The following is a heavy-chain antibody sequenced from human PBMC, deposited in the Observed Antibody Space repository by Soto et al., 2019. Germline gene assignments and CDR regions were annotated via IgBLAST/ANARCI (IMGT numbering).Heavy chain of an antibody. CDR1: GFTFTSYG. J-gene: IGHJ4*02. Sequence: ASVKVSCKASGFTFTSYGISWVRQAPGQGLEWMGWISAYNGNTNYAQKLQGRVTMTTDTSTSTAYMELRSLRSDDTAVYYCARDSGGYSGYDFDYWGQGTLVTVSS. CDR2: ISAYNGNT. D-gene: IGHD5-12*01. CDR3: ARDSGGYSGYDFDY. V-gene: IGHV1-18*01.